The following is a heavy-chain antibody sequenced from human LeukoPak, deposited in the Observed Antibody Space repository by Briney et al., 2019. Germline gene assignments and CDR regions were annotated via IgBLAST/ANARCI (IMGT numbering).Heavy chain of an antibody. D-gene: IGHD1-14*01. CDR2: FDPEDGET. CDR3: ATGGNRNYGYYGMDV. J-gene: IGHJ6*02. V-gene: IGHV1-24*01. Sequence: ASVKVSCKVSGYTLTELSMHWVRQTPGKGLEWMGGFDPEDGETIYAQKFQGRVTMTEDTSTDTAYMELSSLRSEDTAVHYCATGGNRNYGYYGMDVWGQGTTVTVSS. CDR1: GYTLTELS.